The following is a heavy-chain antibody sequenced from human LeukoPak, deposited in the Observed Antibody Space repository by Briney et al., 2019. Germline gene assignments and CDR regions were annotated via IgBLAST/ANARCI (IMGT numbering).Heavy chain of an antibody. CDR2: ISSSSSYT. CDR3: AKDIPNIAAPLGD. Sequence: GGSLRLSCAASGFTFSSYSMNWVRQAPGKGLEWVSCISSSSSYTYYADSVKGRFTISRDNAKSSLYLQMNSLRTEDTALYYCAKDIPNIAAPLGDWGQGTLVTVSS. V-gene: IGHV3-21*04. CDR1: GFTFSSYS. J-gene: IGHJ4*02. D-gene: IGHD6-6*01.